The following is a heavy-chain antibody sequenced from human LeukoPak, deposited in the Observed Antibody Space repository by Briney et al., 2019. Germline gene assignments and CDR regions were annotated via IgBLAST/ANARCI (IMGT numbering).Heavy chain of an antibody. V-gene: IGHV4-38-2*02. D-gene: IGHD1-26*01. CDR3: ARGPSSGRPTPWFDP. J-gene: IGHJ5*02. CDR1: GYSISSGYY. Sequence: SETLSLTCSVSGYSISSGYYWGWIRQSPGKGLEWIGSIYHSGTTDYSPSLKSRVTISVDTSKNQFSLKLSSVTAADTAVYYCARGPSSGRPTPWFDPWGQGTLVTVSS. CDR2: IYHSGTT.